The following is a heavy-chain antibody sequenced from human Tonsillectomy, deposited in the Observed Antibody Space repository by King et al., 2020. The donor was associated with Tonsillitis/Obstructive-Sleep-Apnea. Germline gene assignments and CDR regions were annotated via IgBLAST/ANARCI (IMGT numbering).Heavy chain of an antibody. CDR3: ARGIVGSSMDV. Sequence: EVQLVESGGGLVQPGGSLRLSCAASGFTFSSYWMHWVRQAPGRGLVWVSHVNSDGSSTSYSDSVKGRFTISRDSAKKTVYLQMKSLRAEDTAVYYCARGIVGSSMDVWGQGTTVTVSS. V-gene: IGHV3-74*01. CDR1: GFTFSSYW. D-gene: IGHD1-26*01. CDR2: VNSDGSST. J-gene: IGHJ6*02.